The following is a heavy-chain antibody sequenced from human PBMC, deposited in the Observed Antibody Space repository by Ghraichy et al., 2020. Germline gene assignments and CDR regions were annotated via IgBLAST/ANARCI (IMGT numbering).Heavy chain of an antibody. J-gene: IGHJ5*02. CDR3: ARIRGVVPAAKGAGNWFDP. CDR1: GFSLSNARMG. CDR2: IFSNDEK. Sequence: SGPTLVKPTETLTLTCTVSGFSLSNARMGVSWIRQPPGKALEWLAHIFSNDEKSYSTSLKSRLTISEDTSKSQVVLTMTNMDPVDTATYYCARIRGVVPAAKGAGNWFDPWGQGTLVTVSS. D-gene: IGHD2-2*01. V-gene: IGHV2-26*01.